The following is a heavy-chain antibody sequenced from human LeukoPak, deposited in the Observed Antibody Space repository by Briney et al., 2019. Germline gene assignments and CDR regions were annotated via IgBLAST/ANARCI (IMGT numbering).Heavy chain of an antibody. D-gene: IGHD6-13*01. CDR2: IKSKTDGGTT. CDR1: GFTFSNAW. J-gene: IGHJ4*02. V-gene: IGHV3-15*01. Sequence: GGSLRLSCAASGFTFSNAWMSWVRQAPGKGLEWVGRIKSKTDGGTTDYAAPVKGRFTISRDDSKNTLYLQMNSLKTEDTAVYYCTTDPDDSWQLVHYFDYWGQGTLVTVSS. CDR3: TTDPDDSWQLVHYFDY.